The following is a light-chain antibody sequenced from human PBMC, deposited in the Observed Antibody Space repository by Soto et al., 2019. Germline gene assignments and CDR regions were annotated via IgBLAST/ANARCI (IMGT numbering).Light chain of an antibody. CDR3: QKYNSAPLS. CDR2: AAS. V-gene: IGKV1-27*01. Sequence: DIQMTQSPSSLSASLGDSVSITCRASQGIGVYLAWFQQKPRKVPKLLIYAASTLQSGVPSRFNGSVSGTNFTLTISSLQPEDFATYYCQKYNSAPLSFGDGTKVEIK. CDR1: QGIGVY. J-gene: IGKJ4*01.